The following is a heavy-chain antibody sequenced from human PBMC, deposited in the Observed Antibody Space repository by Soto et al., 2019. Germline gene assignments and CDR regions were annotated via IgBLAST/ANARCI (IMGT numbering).Heavy chain of an antibody. CDR3: ARGTVGQLGHYYYYYGMDV. D-gene: IGHD6-6*01. CDR1: GGSISSYY. V-gene: IGHV4-59*01. J-gene: IGHJ6*02. CDR2: IYYSGST. Sequence: SETLSLTCTVSGGSISSYYWSWIRQPPGKGLEWIGYIYYSGSTNYNPSLKSRVTISVDTSKNQFSLKLSSVTAADTAVYYCARGTVGQLGHYYYYYGMDVWGQGTTVTVSS.